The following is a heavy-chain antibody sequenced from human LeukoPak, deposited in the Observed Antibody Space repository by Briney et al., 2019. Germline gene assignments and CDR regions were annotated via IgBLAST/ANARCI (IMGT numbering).Heavy chain of an antibody. CDR2: IYYSGST. D-gene: IGHD6-19*01. J-gene: IGHJ1*01. CDR1: GGSVSSGSYY. Sequence: SETLSLTCTVSGGSVSSGSYYWSWIRQPPGKGLEWIGYIYYSGSTNYNPSLKSRVTISVDTSKNQFSPKLSSVTAADTAVYYCARGQQWLGAEYFQHWGQGTLVTVSS. V-gene: IGHV4-61*01. CDR3: ARGQQWLGAEYFQH.